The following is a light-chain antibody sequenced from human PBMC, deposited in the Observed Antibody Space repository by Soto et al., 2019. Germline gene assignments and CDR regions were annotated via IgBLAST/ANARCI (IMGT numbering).Light chain of an antibody. CDR1: QSITSSY. CDR3: QQYGSSPYT. V-gene: IGKV3-20*01. Sequence: EIVLTQSPGTLSLSPGERATLSCRASQSITSSYLAWYQQKPGQAPRLLIYGASRRATDIPDRFSGSGSGTDFTLTISRLEPEDFAVYYCQQYGSSPYTFGQGTKLEIK. CDR2: GAS. J-gene: IGKJ2*01.